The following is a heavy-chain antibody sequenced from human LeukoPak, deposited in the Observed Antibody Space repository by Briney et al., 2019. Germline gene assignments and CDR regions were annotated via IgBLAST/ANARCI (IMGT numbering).Heavy chain of an antibody. D-gene: IGHD3-22*01. CDR2: ISGSGGST. Sequence: PGGSLRLSCAASGFTFSSYGMSWVRQAPGKGLEWVSAISGSGGSTYYADSVKGRFTISRDNAKNTLYLQMNSLRAEDTAVYYCARVGYYYDSSGYYYFDYWGQGTLVTVSS. V-gene: IGHV3-23*01. CDR3: ARVGYYYDSSGYYYFDY. CDR1: GFTFSSYG. J-gene: IGHJ4*02.